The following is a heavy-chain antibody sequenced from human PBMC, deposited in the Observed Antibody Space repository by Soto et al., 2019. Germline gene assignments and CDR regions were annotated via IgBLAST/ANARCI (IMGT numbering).Heavy chain of an antibody. V-gene: IGHV1-69*13. J-gene: IGHJ4*02. CDR3: ARAERHHQSEWEPGLNFDY. CDR1: GGTFSSYA. CDR2: IIPIFGTA. Sequence: ASVKVSCKASGGTFSSYAISWVRQAPGQGLEWMGGIIPIFGTANYAQKFQGRVTITADESTSTAYMELSSLRSEDTAVYYCARAERHHQSEWEPGLNFDYWGQGTLVTVSS. D-gene: IGHD1-26*01.